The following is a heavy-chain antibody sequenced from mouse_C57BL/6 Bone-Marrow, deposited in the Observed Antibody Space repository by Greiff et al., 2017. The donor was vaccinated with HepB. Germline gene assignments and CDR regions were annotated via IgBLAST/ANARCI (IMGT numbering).Heavy chain of an antibody. Sequence: VKLQESGPGLVQPSQSLSITCTVSGFSLTSYGVHWVRQSPGKGLEWLGVIWSGGSTDYNAAFISRLSISKDNSKSQVFFKMNSLQADDTAIYYCARNFPYYYGSSYGFAYWGQGTLVTVSA. D-gene: IGHD1-1*01. CDR1: GFSLTSYG. V-gene: IGHV2-2*01. CDR3: ARNFPYYYGSSYGFAY. J-gene: IGHJ3*01. CDR2: IWSGGST.